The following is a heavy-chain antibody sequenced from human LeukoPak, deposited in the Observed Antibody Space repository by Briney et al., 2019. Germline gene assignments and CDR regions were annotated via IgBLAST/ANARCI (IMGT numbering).Heavy chain of an antibody. CDR2: ISSSSSTI. V-gene: IGHV3-48*01. Sequence: GGSLRLSCAASGFTFSSYSMNWVRQAPGKGLEWISYISSSSSTIYYADSVKGRFTISRDNAKNSLYLQLNSLRAEDTAVYYCASGGKYYDILTDFDYWGQGTLVTVSS. CDR1: GFTFSSYS. J-gene: IGHJ4*02. CDR3: ASGGKYYDILTDFDY. D-gene: IGHD3-9*01.